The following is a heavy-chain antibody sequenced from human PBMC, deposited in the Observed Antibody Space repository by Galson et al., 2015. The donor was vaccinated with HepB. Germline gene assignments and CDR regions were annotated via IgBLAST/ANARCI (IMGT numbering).Heavy chain of an antibody. J-gene: IGHJ6*02. CDR3: ARISCRTGSRPSSQYYGMDS. CDR2: IDWDDAK. CDR1: GFSLSTTGMC. D-gene: IGHD6-6*01. V-gene: IGHV2-70*11. Sequence: PALVKPTQTLTLTCSFSGFSLSTTGMCVSWIRQPPGKALEWLARIDWDDAKHYTSSLKTRLTISKDTSKSQVVLTMTDMDPVDTATYFCARISCRTGSRPSSQYYGMDSWGQGTTVSVSS.